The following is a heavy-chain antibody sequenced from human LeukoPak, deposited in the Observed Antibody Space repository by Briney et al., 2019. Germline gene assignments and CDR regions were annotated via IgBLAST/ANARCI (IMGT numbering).Heavy chain of an antibody. CDR1: GYSISSGYY. D-gene: IGHD3-10*01. CDR2: IYHSGST. J-gene: IGHJ4*02. Sequence: SETLSLTCAVSGYSISSGYYWGWIRQPPGKGLEWIGSIYHSGSTYYNPSLQSRVTISVDTSKNQLSLNLSSVTAADTAVYYCARGRAGSYRSYFDYWGQGTLVTVSS. CDR3: ARGRAGSYRSYFDY. V-gene: IGHV4-38-2*01.